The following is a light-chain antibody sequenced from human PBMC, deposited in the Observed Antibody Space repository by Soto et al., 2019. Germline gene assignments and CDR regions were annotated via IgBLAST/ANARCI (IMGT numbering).Light chain of an antibody. J-gene: IGKJ5*01. V-gene: IGKV3-15*01. CDR2: GAS. Sequence: EIVMTQSPATLSVFPGERATLSCRASQSVSSNLAWFQHKPGQAPRLLIYGASIRATGIPARFSGSGSRTDFTLTISRLEPEDFAVYYCRQYGSSVTFGQGTRLEIK. CDR1: QSVSSN. CDR3: RQYGSSVT.